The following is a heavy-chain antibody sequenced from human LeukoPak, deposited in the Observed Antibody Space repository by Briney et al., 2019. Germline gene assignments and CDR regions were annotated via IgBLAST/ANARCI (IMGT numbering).Heavy chain of an antibody. CDR1: GGSISSYS. CDR2: FDYSGTT. Sequence: SETLSLTCTVSGGSISSYSWSWIRQPPGKGLEWIGYFDYSGTTNYNPSLKRRVTISEDTSKNQFSLKLSSVTAADTAVYYCARGRFGIAAATTALGIWGQGTMVTVSS. D-gene: IGHD6-13*01. CDR3: ARGRFGIAAATTALGI. V-gene: IGHV4-59*01. J-gene: IGHJ3*02.